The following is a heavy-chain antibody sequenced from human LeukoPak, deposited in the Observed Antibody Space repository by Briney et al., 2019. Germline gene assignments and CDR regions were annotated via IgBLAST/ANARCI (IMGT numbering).Heavy chain of an antibody. Sequence: GRSLRLSCAASGFTFISYGMHWVRQAPGKGLEWVAVISYDGSNKYYADSVKGRFTISRDNSKNTLYLQMNSLRAEDTAVYYCARAPGVRFLEWFRRPYYYYGMDVWGQGTTVTVSS. V-gene: IGHV3-30*03. D-gene: IGHD3-3*01. CDR2: ISYDGSNK. CDR1: GFTFISYG. CDR3: ARAPGVRFLEWFRRPYYYYGMDV. J-gene: IGHJ6*02.